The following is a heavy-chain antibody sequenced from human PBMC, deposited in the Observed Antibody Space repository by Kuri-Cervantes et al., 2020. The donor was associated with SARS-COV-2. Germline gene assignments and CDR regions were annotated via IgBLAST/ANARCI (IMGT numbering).Heavy chain of an antibody. CDR3: AKDMYYDSSGFYDAFDI. D-gene: IGHD3-22*01. V-gene: IGHV3-30*02. CDR2: IRYDGSNK. Sequence: GGSLRLSCAASGFTFSSYGMHWVRQAPGKGLEWVAFIRYDGSNKYYADSVKGRFTISRDNSKNTLYLQMNSLGAEDTAVYYCAKDMYYDSSGFYDAFDIWGQGTMVTVSS. CDR1: GFTFSSYG. J-gene: IGHJ3*02.